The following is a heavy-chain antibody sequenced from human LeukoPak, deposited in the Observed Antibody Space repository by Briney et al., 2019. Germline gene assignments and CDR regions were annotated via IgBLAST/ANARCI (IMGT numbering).Heavy chain of an antibody. CDR2: ISSSSSYI. J-gene: IGHJ6*03. CDR3: ARDPWELGHYYYYYMDV. V-gene: IGHV3-21*01. Sequence: GGSLRLSCVASGFTFSSYSMNWVRQAPGKGLEWVSSISSSSSYIYYADSGKGRFTISRDNAKNSLYLQMNSLRAEDTAVYYCARDPWELGHYYYYYMDVWGKGTTVTVSS. D-gene: IGHD1-26*01. CDR1: GFTFSSYS.